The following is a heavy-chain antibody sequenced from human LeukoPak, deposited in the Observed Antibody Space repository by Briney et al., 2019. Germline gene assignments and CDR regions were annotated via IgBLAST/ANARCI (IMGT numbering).Heavy chain of an antibody. CDR3: ARDGYSSGWYGY. CDR1: GGSISSYY. D-gene: IGHD6-19*01. J-gene: IGHJ4*02. CDR2: IYYSGST. V-gene: IGHV4-59*01. Sequence: PSETLSLTCTVSGGSISSYYWSWIRQPPGKGLEWIGYIYYSGSTNYNPSLKSRVTIPVDTSKNQFSLKLSSVTAADTAVYYCARDGYSSGWYGYWGQGTLVTVSS.